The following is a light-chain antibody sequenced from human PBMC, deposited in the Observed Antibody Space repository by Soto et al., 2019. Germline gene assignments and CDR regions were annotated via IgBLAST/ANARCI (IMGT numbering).Light chain of an antibody. Sequence: NFMLPQPHSVSASPGKTVTISCTRSSGSIASNYVQWYQQRPGSSPSIVIYEDDQRPSGVPDRFSGSIDSSSSSASLTISGLKTEDEADYYCQSYDSDTVIFGGGTKLTVL. CDR2: EDD. CDR1: SGSIASNY. V-gene: IGLV6-57*01. CDR3: QSYDSDTVI. J-gene: IGLJ2*01.